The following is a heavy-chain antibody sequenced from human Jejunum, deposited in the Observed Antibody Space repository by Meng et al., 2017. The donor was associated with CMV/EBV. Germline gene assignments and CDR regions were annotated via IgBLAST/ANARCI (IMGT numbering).Heavy chain of an antibody. Sequence: VSRGSITYHSWSWIRQSARKGLEWIGSVSYSGSTNYNPSLKSRVTISMDMSENQFSLKVTSVTPGDTAVYYCARWSGSGTYPFADYWGQGTLVTVSS. CDR2: VSYSGST. J-gene: IGHJ4*02. D-gene: IGHD3-10*01. CDR3: ARWSGSGTYPFADY. CDR1: RGSITYHS. V-gene: IGHV4-59*11.